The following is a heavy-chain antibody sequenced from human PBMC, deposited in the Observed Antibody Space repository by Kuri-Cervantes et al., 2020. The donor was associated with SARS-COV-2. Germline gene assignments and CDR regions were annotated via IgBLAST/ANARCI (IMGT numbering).Heavy chain of an antibody. J-gene: IGHJ4*02. CDR3: TTESFTYDFWSGYYGPRFDY. CDR2: ISYDGSNK. CDR1: GFTFTSHA. D-gene: IGHD3-3*01. Sequence: GGSLRLSCAVSGFTFTSHAMHWVRQAPGKGLEWVALISYDGSNKFYADSVKGRFTISRDDSKNTLYLQMNSLKTEDTAVYYCTTESFTYDFWSGYYGPRFDYWGQGTLVTVSS. V-gene: IGHV3-30*03.